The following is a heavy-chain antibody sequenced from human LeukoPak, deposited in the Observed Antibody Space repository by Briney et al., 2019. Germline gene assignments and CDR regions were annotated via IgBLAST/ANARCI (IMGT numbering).Heavy chain of an antibody. V-gene: IGHV3-53*01. D-gene: IGHD6-13*01. J-gene: IGHJ4*02. CDR1: GFNFSNTW. CDR3: ARGAAAAL. Sequence: GGSLRLSCTASGFNFSNTWMTWIRHPPGKGLEWVSVIYSGGSTYYADSVKGRFTISRDNSKNTLYLQVNSLRAEDTAVYYCARGAAAALWGQGTLVTVSS. CDR2: IYSGGST.